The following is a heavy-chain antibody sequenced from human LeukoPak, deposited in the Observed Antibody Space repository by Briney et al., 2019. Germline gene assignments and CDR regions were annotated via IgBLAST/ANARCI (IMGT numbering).Heavy chain of an antibody. J-gene: IGHJ4*02. D-gene: IGHD6-19*01. CDR1: GGSFSGYY. CDR3: ARALRSGTADYYMDV. CDR2: INHSGST. Sequence: PSETLSLTCAVYGGSFSGYYWSWIRQPPGKGLEWIGEINHSGSTNYNPSLKSRVTISVDTSKNQFSLKLSSVTAADTAVYYCARALRSGTADYYMDVWGQGTLVTVSS. V-gene: IGHV4-34*01.